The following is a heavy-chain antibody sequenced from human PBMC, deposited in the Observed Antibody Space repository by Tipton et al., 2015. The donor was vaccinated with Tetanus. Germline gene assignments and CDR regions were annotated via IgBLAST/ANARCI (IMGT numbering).Heavy chain of an antibody. D-gene: IGHD1-14*01. CDR2: ISNNGGST. CDR3: AKVGDNKVYFDY. V-gene: IGHV3-23*01. CDR1: GFTFISYG. J-gene: IGHJ4*02. Sequence: SLRLSCAASGFTFISYGMSWVRQAPGKGLEWVSGISNNGGSTYDTDSVKGRFTISRDNSKNTLYLQMNSLRAEATAVYYCAKVGDNKVYFDYWGQGSLVTVSS.